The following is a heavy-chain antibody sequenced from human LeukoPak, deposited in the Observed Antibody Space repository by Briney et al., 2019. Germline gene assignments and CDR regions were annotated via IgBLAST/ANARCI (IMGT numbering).Heavy chain of an antibody. D-gene: IGHD3-22*01. J-gene: IGHJ4*02. CDR2: INHSGST. Sequence: SETLSLTCAVYGGSYSGYYWSWIRQPPGKGLEWIGEINHSGSTNYNPSLKSRVTISVDTSKNQFSLKLSSVTAADTAVYYCARLRSGYYQIIDYWGQGTLVTVSS. CDR1: GGSYSGYY. V-gene: IGHV4-34*01. CDR3: ARLRSGYYQIIDY.